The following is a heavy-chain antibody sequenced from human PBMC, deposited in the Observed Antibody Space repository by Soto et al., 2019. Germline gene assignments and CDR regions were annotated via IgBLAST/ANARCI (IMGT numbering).Heavy chain of an antibody. D-gene: IGHD2-15*01. Sequence: QVQLQESGPGLVKPSETLSLTCTVSGGSISSHYWSWIRQPPGKGLEWIGYIYYGGITNYNPSLKSRVTMSIDTSKSQFSLKLTSVTAADTAVYYCARQYCSGGSCYSPWGQGTLVTVSS. CDR1: GGSISSHY. CDR3: ARQYCSGGSCYSP. V-gene: IGHV4-59*11. J-gene: IGHJ5*02. CDR2: IYYGGIT.